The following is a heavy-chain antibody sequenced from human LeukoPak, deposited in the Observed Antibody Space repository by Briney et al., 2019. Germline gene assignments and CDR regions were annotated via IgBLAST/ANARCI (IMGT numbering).Heavy chain of an antibody. CDR2: ILGSGVTT. CDR1: VFTFSNYA. J-gene: IGHJ4*02. Sequence: GASLRLSCAASVFTFSNYAMSGVRQAPGKGLEWVSAILGSGVTTYYADSVKGRFTVSRDNSKSTLYLQMNTLRAEDTALYYCAKWGDYDVLTGYYVPDYWGQGTLVTVSS. V-gene: IGHV3-23*01. CDR3: AKWGDYDVLTGYYVPDY. D-gene: IGHD3-9*01.